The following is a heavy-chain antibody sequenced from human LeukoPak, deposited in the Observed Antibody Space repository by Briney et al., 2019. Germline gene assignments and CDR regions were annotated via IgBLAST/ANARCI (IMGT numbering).Heavy chain of an antibody. CDR3: ARGVDSSGYYDY. V-gene: IGHV1-69*06. CDR2: IIPIFGTA. CDR1: GGTFSSYA. Sequence: ASVKVSCKASGGTFSSYAISRVRQAPGQGLEWMGGIIPIFGTANYAQKFQGRVAITADKSTSTAYMELSSLRSEDTAVYYCARGVDSSGYYDYWGQGTLVTVSS. D-gene: IGHD3-22*01. J-gene: IGHJ4*02.